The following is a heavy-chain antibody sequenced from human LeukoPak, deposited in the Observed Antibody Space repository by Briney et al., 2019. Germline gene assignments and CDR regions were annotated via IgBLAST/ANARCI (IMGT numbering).Heavy chain of an antibody. D-gene: IGHD2-15*01. CDR3: ARRYCSGGTCYFFDY. J-gene: IGHJ4*02. V-gene: IGHV3-53*01. CDR1: GGSISSTSYY. CDR2: ICSGGNT. Sequence: ETLSLTCTVSGGSISSTSYYWGWVRQPPGKGLEWVSLICSGGNTYYADSVKGRFTISRDDSKNTLYLQMNSLRAEDTAVYYCARRYCSGGTCYFFDYWGQGTLVTVSS.